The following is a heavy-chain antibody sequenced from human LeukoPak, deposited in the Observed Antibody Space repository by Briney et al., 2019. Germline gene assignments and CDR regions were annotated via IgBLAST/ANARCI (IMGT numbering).Heavy chain of an antibody. CDR1: GGSISSSSYY. V-gene: IGHV4-39*07. D-gene: IGHD4-17*01. J-gene: IGHJ4*02. CDR3: ARGGPITVTTFDY. Sequence: SETLSLTCTVSGGSISSSSYYWGWIRQPPGKGLEWIGSIYYSGSTYYNPSLKSRVTISVDTSKNQFSLKLSSVTAADTAVYYCARGGPITVTTFDYWGQGTLVTVSS. CDR2: IYYSGST.